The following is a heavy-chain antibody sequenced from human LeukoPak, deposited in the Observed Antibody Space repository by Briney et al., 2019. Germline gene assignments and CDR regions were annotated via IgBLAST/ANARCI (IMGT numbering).Heavy chain of an antibody. CDR2: ISSSGSTI. J-gene: IGHJ6*03. D-gene: IGHD2-15*01. Sequence: GGSLRLSCAASGFTFSDYYMSWIRQAPGKGLEWVSYISSSGSTIYYADSVKGRFTISRDNAKNSLYLQMNSLRAEGTAVYYCARDVIARNYYYMDVWGKGTTVTVSS. V-gene: IGHV3-11*04. CDR3: ARDVIARNYYYMDV. CDR1: GFTFSDYY.